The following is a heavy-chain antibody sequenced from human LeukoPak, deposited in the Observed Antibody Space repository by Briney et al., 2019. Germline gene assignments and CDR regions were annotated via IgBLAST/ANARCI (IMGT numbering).Heavy chain of an antibody. J-gene: IGHJ3*02. Sequence: GGSLRLSCAASGFTFDDYAMHWVRQAPGKGLEWVSRISWNSGIIGYADTVEGRFTISRDNAKNSLYLQMNSLRAEDTALYYCAKSVVPGRTGAFDIWGQGTMVTVSP. CDR3: AKSVVPGRTGAFDI. V-gene: IGHV3-9*01. CDR1: GFTFDDYA. CDR2: ISWNSGII. D-gene: IGHD2-2*01.